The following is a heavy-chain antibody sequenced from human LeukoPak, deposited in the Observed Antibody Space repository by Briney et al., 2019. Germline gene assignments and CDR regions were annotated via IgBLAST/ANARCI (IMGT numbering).Heavy chain of an antibody. J-gene: IGHJ6*02. CDR2: ISWNSGSI. CDR1: GFTFGDYA. CDR3: AKDRDYYYGMNV. Sequence: PGGSLRLSCAASGFTFGDYAMHWVRQAPGKGLEWVSGISWNSGSIGYADSVKGRFTISRDNAKNSLYLQMNSLRAEDTALYYCAKDRDYYYGMNVWGQGTTVTVSS. V-gene: IGHV3-9*01.